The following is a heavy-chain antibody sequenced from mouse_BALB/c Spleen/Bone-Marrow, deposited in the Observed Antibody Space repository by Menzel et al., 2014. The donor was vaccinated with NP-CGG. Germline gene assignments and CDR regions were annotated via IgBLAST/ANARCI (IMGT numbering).Heavy chain of an antibody. D-gene: IGHD1-1*01. CDR1: GFTFTDYY. V-gene: IGHV7-3*02. Sequence: EVKLVESGGGLVQPGGSLRLSCATSGFTFTDYYMSWVRQPPGKALVWLGFIRNKPNGYTTEYSASVKGRFTISRDNSQSILYLQMNTLRVEDSATYYCTRDMGLLRFDYWGQGTTLTVSS. CDR3: TRDMGLLRFDY. J-gene: IGHJ2*01. CDR2: IRNKPNGYTT.